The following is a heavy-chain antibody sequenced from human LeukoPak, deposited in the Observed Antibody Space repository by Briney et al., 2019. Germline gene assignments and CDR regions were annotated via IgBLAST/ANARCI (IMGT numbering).Heavy chain of an antibody. CDR3: ARGWSGTDAYYYDSSGYSHFDY. J-gene: IGHJ4*02. Sequence: SETLSLTCTVSGGSISSGSYYWSWIRQPAGKGLEWIGRIYTSGSTNYNPSLKSRVTISVDTSKNQFSLKLSSVTAADTAVYYCARGWSGTDAYYYDSSGYSHFDYWGQGTLVTVSS. D-gene: IGHD3-22*01. V-gene: IGHV4-61*02. CDR2: IYTSGST. CDR1: GGSISSGSYY.